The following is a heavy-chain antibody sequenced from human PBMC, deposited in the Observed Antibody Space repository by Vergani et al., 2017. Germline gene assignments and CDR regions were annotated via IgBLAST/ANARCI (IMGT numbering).Heavy chain of an antibody. V-gene: IGHV3-53*01. CDR2: IYSGGST. CDR1: GFTVSSNY. Sequence: EVQLVESGGGLIQPGGSLRLSCAASGFTVSSNYMSWVRQAPGKGLEWVSVIYSGGSTYYADSVKGRFTISRDNSKNTLYFQMNSLRAEDTAVYYCARGFMITFGGGGLRSALSTAGGMDVWGQGTTVTVSS. J-gene: IGHJ6*02. CDR3: ARGFMITFGGGGLRSALSTAGGMDV. D-gene: IGHD3-16*01.